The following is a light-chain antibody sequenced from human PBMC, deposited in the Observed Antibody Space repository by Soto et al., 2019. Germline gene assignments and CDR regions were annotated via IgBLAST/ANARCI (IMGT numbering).Light chain of an antibody. CDR1: QSVSSN. Sequence: VVMTQSPATLSVSLGDRATLSYRASQSVSSNLACYQQKPGQGPRLLIYGASTRATGIPARFSGSGSETEFTHTISSLQSEDFALYSYQQYNNWPLTFGGGTKVDIK. CDR2: GAS. V-gene: IGKV3-15*01. J-gene: IGKJ4*01. CDR3: QQYNNWPLT.